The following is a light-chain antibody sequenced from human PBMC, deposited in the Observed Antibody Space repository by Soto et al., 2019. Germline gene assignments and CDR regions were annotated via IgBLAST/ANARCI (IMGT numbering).Light chain of an antibody. J-gene: IGKJ1*01. CDR1: QGIGND. CDR2: ATS. CDR3: LQHNTYPRT. V-gene: IGKV1-17*01. Sequence: DIQMTQSPSSLSASVGDRVTITCRASQGIGNDLGWYQQKPGKAPKRLIYATSSLQSGVPSRFSGSGSGTEFTLIINSLQPEDFATYFCLQHNTYPRTFGQGTKVEIK.